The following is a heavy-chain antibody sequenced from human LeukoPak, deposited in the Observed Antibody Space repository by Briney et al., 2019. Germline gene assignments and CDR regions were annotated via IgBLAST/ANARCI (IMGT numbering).Heavy chain of an antibody. J-gene: IGHJ4*02. D-gene: IGHD3-22*01. V-gene: IGHV3-74*01. CDR2: INSDGSST. Sequence: QPGGSLRLSCAASGFTFSSYWMHWVRQAPGKGLVWVSRINSDGSSTSYADSVKGRFTISRDNAKNTLYLQMNSLRAEDTAVYYCARLDTYYYDSSGCILWGQGTLVTVSS. CDR1: GFTFSSYW. CDR3: ARLDTYYYDSSGCIL.